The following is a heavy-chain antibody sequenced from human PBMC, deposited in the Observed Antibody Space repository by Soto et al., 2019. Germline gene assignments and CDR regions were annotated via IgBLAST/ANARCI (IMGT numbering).Heavy chain of an antibody. J-gene: IGHJ4*02. CDR3: ARTDYSKIDY. Sequence: SETLSLTCTVSDGSINNYYWSWIRQPPGGTLEWIGHVYYTGTTNYSPSLRSRVTISLDTSRNQFSLKLSSVTAADTAVYYCARTDYSKIDYWGQGALVTVSS. CDR2: VYYTGTT. D-gene: IGHD4-4*01. CDR1: DGSINNYY. V-gene: IGHV4-59*01.